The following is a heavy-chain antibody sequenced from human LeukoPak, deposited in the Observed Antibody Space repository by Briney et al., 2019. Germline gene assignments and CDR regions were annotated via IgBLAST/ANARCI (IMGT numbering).Heavy chain of an antibody. CDR2: IYSDGST. CDR1: GFTVSSNY. J-gene: IGHJ1*01. V-gene: IGHV3-53*01. D-gene: IGHD2-15*01. CDR3: ARDVYCSGGSFYQH. Sequence: GGSLRLSCAASGFTVSSNYMSWVRQAPGKGLEWVSVIYSDGSTYYADSVKGRFTISRDNSKNTLYLQMNSLRAEDTAVYYCARDVYCSGGSFYQHWGQGTLVTVSS.